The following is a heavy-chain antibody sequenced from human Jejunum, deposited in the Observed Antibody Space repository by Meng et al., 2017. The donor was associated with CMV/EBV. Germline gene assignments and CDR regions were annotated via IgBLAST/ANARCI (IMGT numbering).Heavy chain of an antibody. CDR2: IYTSGST. Sequence: QLRVPGPGLVMPSETLSLTCTVSGVSIRSYYWSWFRLPAGKGLEWIGRIYTSGSTNYIPSLKSRVTMSLDTPKNQFSLKLTSVTAADTALYFCARDGGLDCGGDRYFDHWGQGILVTVSS. CDR1: GVSIRSYY. D-gene: IGHD2-21*02. V-gene: IGHV4-4*07. J-gene: IGHJ4*02. CDR3: ARDGGLDCGGDRYFDH.